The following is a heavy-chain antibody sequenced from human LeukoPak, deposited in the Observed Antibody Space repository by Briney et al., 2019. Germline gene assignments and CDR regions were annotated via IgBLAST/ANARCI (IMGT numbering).Heavy chain of an antibody. V-gene: IGHV3-30*04. CDR2: ISYDGSNK. J-gene: IGHJ4*02. CDR1: GFTFSSYA. D-gene: IGHD6-6*01. CDR3: ARESFAARWD. Sequence: GGSLRLSCAASGFTFSSYAMHWVRQAPGKGLEWVAAISYDGSNKYYAASVKGRFTISRDNANHLLYLQMNSLRGEDTGVYYCARESFAARWDWGQGNLVTVSS.